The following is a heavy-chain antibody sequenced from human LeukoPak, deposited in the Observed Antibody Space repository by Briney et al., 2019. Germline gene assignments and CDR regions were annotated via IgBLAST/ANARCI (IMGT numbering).Heavy chain of an antibody. CDR1: GGSISSGSYY. V-gene: IGHV4-61*02. CDR3: ASGSSGFFDI. D-gene: IGHD3-22*01. CDR2: IYTSGST. Sequence: MTSQTLSLTCTVSGGSISSGSYYWSWIRQPAGKGLEWIGRIYTSGSTNYNPSLKSRVTISVDTSKNQFSLKLSSVTAADTAVYYCASGSSGFFDIWGQGTMVTVSS. J-gene: IGHJ3*02.